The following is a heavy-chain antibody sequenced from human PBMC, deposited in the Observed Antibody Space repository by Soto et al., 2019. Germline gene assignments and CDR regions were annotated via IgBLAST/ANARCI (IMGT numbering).Heavy chain of an antibody. CDR2: IVPIYRTA. Sequence: SVKVSCRASGGTFSSYRINWVRQAPGQGLEWMGGIVPIYRTADSAQEFQGRVTITADESARTAYMELRSLKSRDTAVYYCVRDSGAKLSSSWGQGTLVTVSS. D-gene: IGHD6-13*01. J-gene: IGHJ4*02. CDR1: GGTFSSYR. CDR3: VRDSGAKLSSS. V-gene: IGHV1-69*13.